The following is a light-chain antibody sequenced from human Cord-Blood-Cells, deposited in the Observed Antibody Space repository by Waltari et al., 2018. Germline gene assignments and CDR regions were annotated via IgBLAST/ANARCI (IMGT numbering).Light chain of an antibody. CDR3: SSYTSSSTWV. CDR2: EVS. J-gene: IGLJ3*02. V-gene: IGLV2-18*02. Sequence: QSALTQPPSVSGSPGQSVTISCTGTRSDVGSYNRVSWYQQPPGHAPKLMIYEVSNRPSGVPDRFSGSKSGNTASLTISGLQAEDEADYCCSSYTSSSTWVFGGGTKLTVL. CDR1: RSDVGSYNR.